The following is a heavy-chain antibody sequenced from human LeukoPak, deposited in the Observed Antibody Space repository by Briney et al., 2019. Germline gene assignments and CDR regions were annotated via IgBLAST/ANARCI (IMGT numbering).Heavy chain of an antibody. J-gene: IGHJ3*02. CDR2: IKQDGNGR. Sequence: GGSLRLSCAASGFTFRSYWMTWVRQAPGKGLEWVANIKQDGNGRYYVDSVKGRFTISRDNALNSLFLQMNSLRAEDTGIYYCARSGTRGDASDIWGQGTLVTVSS. D-gene: IGHD2-2*01. CDR3: ARSGTRGDASDI. V-gene: IGHV3-7*03. CDR1: GFTFRSYW.